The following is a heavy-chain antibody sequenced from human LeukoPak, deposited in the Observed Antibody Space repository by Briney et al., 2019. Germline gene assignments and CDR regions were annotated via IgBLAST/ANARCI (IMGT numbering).Heavy chain of an antibody. Sequence: GGSLRLSCAASAFTFSSYAMSWVRQAPGKGLEWVSAISGSGGSTYYADSVKGRFTISRDNSKNTLYLQMNSLRAEDTAVYYCAKDIAYCGGDCYPTFDYWGQGTLVTVSS. J-gene: IGHJ4*02. V-gene: IGHV3-23*01. D-gene: IGHD2-21*02. CDR3: AKDIAYCGGDCYPTFDY. CDR1: AFTFSSYA. CDR2: ISGSGGST.